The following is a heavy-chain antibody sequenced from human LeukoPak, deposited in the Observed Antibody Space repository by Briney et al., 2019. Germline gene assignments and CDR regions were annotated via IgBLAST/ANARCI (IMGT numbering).Heavy chain of an antibody. CDR1: GFTLSSYW. CDR3: AGPLLTYYSDSSGYS. Sequence: PGGSLRLSCAASGFTLSSYWMSWVRQAPGKGLEWVANIKQDGSEKYYVDSVKGRFTISRDNAKNSLYLQMNSLRAEDTAVYYCAGPLLTYYSDSSGYSWGQGTLVTVSS. CDR2: IKQDGSEK. D-gene: IGHD3-22*01. J-gene: IGHJ4*02. V-gene: IGHV3-7*01.